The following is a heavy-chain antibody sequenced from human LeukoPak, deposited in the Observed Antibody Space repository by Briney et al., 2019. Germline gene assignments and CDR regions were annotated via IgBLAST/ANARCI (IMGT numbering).Heavy chain of an antibody. J-gene: IGHJ4*02. CDR1: GFTFSSYS. CDR3: ARDGYKPFDY. Sequence: PGGSLRLSCAASGFTFSSYSMNWVRRAPGKGLEWVSSISTGSSYIAYADSVKGRFTISRDNAKKSLYLQMNSLRAEDTAVYYCARDGYKPFDYWGQGTLVTVSS. CDR2: ISTGSSYI. D-gene: IGHD5-24*01. V-gene: IGHV3-21*01.